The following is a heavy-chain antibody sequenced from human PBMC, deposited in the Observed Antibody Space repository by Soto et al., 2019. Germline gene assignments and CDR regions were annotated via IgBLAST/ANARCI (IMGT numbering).Heavy chain of an antibody. CDR1: GFTFSDYG. CDR3: ARQSLGNIRLRGFDF. Sequence: QVQLVESGGGVVQPGRSLRLSCAASGFTFSDYGMHWVRQAPGKGLEWVAVIWYDGSNKYYADSVKGRFTISRDNSKSTQYLQMNSLRAEDTALYYCARQSLGNIRLRGFDFWGQGTLVTVSS. V-gene: IGHV3-33*01. D-gene: IGHD1-1*01. J-gene: IGHJ4*02. CDR2: IWYDGSNK.